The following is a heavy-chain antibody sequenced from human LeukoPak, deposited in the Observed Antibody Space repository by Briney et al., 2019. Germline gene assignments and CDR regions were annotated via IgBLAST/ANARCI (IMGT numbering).Heavy chain of an antibody. CDR1: GFTFSNAW. V-gene: IGHV3-15*01. J-gene: IGHJ4*02. D-gene: IGHD3-22*01. Sequence: GGSLRLSCAASGFTFSNAWMSWVRQAPGKGLEWVGRIKSKTDGGTTDYAAPVKGRFTTSRDDSKNTLYLQMNSLKTEDTAVYYCTTSMIEYYFDYWGQGTLVTVSS. CDR3: TTSMIEYYFDY. CDR2: IKSKTDGGTT.